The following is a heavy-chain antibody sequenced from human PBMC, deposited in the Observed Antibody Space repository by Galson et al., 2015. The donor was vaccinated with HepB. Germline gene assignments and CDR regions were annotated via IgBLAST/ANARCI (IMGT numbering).Heavy chain of an antibody. CDR3: VRGNTHFDY. V-gene: IGHV6-1*01. CDR1: GDSVSSSRAA. Sequence: CAISGDSVSSSRAAWNWIRQSPSRGLEWLGRTYYRSKWYNESAVSVKGRIIVNPDTSKNQVSLQLNSVTPEDTAVYYCVRGNTHFDYWGQGTLVTVSS. J-gene: IGHJ4*02. CDR2: TYYRSKWYN. D-gene: IGHD2-15*01.